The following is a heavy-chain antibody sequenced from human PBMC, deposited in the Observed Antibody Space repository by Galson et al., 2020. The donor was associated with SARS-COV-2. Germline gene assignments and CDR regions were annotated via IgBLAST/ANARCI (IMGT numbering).Heavy chain of an antibody. CDR3: AKDPVFAVY. CDR2: INWSGESR. Sequence: GGSLRLSCGASGFIFADYGMSWVRQVPGKGLEWVSGINWSGESRGYADSVKGRFSISRDNAKNVLYMQMNSLRVEDTAIYYCAKDPVFAVYWGQGTPVSVSS. V-gene: IGHV3-20*04. CDR1: GFIFADYG. J-gene: IGHJ4*02.